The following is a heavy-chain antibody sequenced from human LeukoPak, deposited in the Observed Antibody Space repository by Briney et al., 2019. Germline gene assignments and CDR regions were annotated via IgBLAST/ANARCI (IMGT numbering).Heavy chain of an antibody. J-gene: IGHJ4*02. Sequence: SETLSLTCAVSGYSISSGYYWGWIRPPPGKGLEWIGSIYHSGSTYYNPSLKSRVTISVDTSKNQFSLKLSSVTAADTAVYYCARDGGYCSGGSCYQFDYWGQGTLVTVSS. D-gene: IGHD2-15*01. CDR3: ARDGGYCSGGSCYQFDY. CDR2: IYHSGST. V-gene: IGHV4-38-2*02. CDR1: GYSISSGYY.